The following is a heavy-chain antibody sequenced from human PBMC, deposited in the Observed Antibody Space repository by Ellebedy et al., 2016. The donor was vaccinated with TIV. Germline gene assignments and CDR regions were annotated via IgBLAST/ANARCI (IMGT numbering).Heavy chain of an antibody. D-gene: IGHD3-10*01. CDR1: GYTFTRYG. Sequence: ASVKVSCXVSGYTFTRYGMSWVRQAPGQGLEWMGWIAVYNGHTKYAQKFQDRDVMTTETATSTVYMELRSLRSDDTAVYYCARSRLGGSHWYFDFWGRGTLVTVSS. J-gene: IGHJ2*01. CDR3: ARSRLGGSHWYFDF. V-gene: IGHV1-18*01. CDR2: IAVYNGHT.